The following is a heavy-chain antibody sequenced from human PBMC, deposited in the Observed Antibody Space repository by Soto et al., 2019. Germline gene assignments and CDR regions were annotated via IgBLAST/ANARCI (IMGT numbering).Heavy chain of an antibody. J-gene: IGHJ4*02. CDR2: LPYDRSAI. Sequence: PWGSLRLSCAASGFPISSHGLHWVRQASGKGLEWVAVLPYDRSAIYYADSVQGRFTISSDISENAFYLRMDRRRPVDSGVYYCAREGNHRSAFGNFDLWGQRTPVTVPS. CDR1: GFPISSHG. V-gene: IGHV3-30-3*01. D-gene: IGHD1-1*01. CDR3: AREGNHRSAFGNFDL.